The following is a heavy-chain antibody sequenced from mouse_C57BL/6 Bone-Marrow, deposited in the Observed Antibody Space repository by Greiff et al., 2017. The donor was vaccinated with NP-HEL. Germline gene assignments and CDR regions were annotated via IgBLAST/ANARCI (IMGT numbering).Heavy chain of an antibody. J-gene: IGHJ1*03. CDR2: IHPNSGST. D-gene: IGHD1-1*01. V-gene: IGHV1-64*01. CDR3: ARSPFTTVGRGHWYFDV. Sequence: VQLQQPGAELVKPGASVKLSCKASGYTFTSYWMHWVKQRPGQGLEWIGMIHPNSGSTNYNEKFKSKATLTVDKSSSTAYMQLSSLTSEDSAVYYCARSPFTTVGRGHWYFDVWGTGTTVTVSS. CDR1: GYTFTSYW.